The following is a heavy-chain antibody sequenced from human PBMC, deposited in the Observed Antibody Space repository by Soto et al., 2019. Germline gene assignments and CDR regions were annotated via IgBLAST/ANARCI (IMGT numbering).Heavy chain of an antibody. V-gene: IGHV4-31*03. D-gene: IGHD3-10*01. CDR1: GGSISSGGYY. Sequence: QVQLQESGPGLVKPSQTLSLTCTVSGGSISSGGYYWSWIRQHPGKGLEWIGYIYYSGSTYYNPSLKSRVTISVDTSKNQFSLKLSSVTAADTAVYYCARVALMGSGSSHLLWFDPWGQGTLVTVSS. CDR2: IYYSGST. J-gene: IGHJ5*02. CDR3: ARVALMGSGSSHLLWFDP.